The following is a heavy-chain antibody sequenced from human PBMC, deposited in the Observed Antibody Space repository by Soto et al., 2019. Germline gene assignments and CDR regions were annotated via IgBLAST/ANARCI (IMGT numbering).Heavy chain of an antibody. V-gene: IGHV1-3*01. CDR3: ASFDCSGGSCNYYYYYYMDV. CDR2: INAGNGNT. J-gene: IGHJ6*03. CDR1: GGTFNSYT. D-gene: IGHD2-15*01. Sequence: GASVKVSCKASGGTFNSYTISWVRQAHRQRLEWMGWINAGNGNTKYSQKFQGRVTITRDTSASTAYMELSSLRSEDTAVYYCASFDCSGGSCNYYYYYYMDVWGKGTTVTVSS.